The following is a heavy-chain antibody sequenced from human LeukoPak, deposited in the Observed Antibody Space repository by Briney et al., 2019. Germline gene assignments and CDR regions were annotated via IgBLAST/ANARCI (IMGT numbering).Heavy chain of an antibody. CDR3: ARGATTRTFDY. CDR1: GFTLSSYA. CDR2: ISYDGSNK. V-gene: IGHV3-30*09. Sequence: GGSLRLSCAASGFTLSSYAMHWVRQAPGKGLEWVAVISYDGSNKYYADSVKGRFAISRDNSKNTLYLQMNSLRAEDTAVYYCARGATTRTFDYWGQGTLVTVSS. J-gene: IGHJ4*02. D-gene: IGHD1-26*01.